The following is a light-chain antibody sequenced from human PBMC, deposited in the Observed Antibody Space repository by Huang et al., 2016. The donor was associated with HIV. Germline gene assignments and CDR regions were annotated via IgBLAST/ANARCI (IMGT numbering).Light chain of an antibody. CDR2: AVS. V-gene: IGKV1-NL1*01. CDR3: QQYDTAPYT. CDR1: QGMSNS. Sequence: DIQMTQSPFSLSASVGDTVNITCRASQGMSNSVAWYQQKPGRATNLLVDAVSRVESGVPSRFSGSGSGTDYTLTISTLQPEDFATYYCQQYDTAPYTFGQGTKLEIK. J-gene: IGKJ2*01.